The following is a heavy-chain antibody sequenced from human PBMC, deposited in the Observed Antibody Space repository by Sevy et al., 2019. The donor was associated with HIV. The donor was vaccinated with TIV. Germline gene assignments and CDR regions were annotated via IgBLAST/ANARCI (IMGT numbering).Heavy chain of an antibody. CDR2: ISSSGSTI. Sequence: GGSLRLSCAASGFTFSSYEMNWVRQAPGKGLEWVSYISSSGSTIYYAHSVKGRFTISRDNAKNSLYLQMNSLRAEDTAVYYCAGRNGKIAVAAPYDYWGQGTLVTVSS. CDR3: AGRNGKIAVAAPYDY. J-gene: IGHJ4*02. V-gene: IGHV3-48*03. CDR1: GFTFSSYE. D-gene: IGHD6-19*01.